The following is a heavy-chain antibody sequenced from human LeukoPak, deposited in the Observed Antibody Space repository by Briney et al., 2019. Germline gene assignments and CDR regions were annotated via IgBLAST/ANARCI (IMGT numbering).Heavy chain of an antibody. Sequence: SETLSLTCTVSGGSISSYYWSWIRQPAGKGLEWIGSIYYSGSTYYNPSLKSRVTISVDTSKNQFSLKLSSVTAADTAVYYCARLMGMGAFDIWGQGTMVTVSS. CDR1: GGSISSYY. J-gene: IGHJ3*02. D-gene: IGHD3-16*01. V-gene: IGHV4-4*07. CDR2: IYYSGST. CDR3: ARLMGMGAFDI.